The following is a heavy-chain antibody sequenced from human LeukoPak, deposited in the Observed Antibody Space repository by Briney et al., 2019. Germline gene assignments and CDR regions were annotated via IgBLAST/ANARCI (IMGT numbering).Heavy chain of an antibody. D-gene: IGHD3-10*01. V-gene: IGHV4-4*07. CDR1: GGSISSYY. Sequence: PSETLSLTCTASGGSISSYYWSWIRQPAGKGLEWIGRIYTSGSTNYNPSLKSRVTMSVDTSKNQFSLKLSSVTAADTAVYYCASEYYGSGSYFFDYWGQGTLVTVSS. J-gene: IGHJ4*02. CDR3: ASEYYGSGSYFFDY. CDR2: IYTSGST.